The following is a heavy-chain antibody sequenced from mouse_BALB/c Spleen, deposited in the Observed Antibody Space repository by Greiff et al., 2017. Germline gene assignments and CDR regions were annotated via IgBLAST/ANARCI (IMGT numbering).Heavy chain of an antibody. CDR3: ARENDGYYGYFDY. Sequence: EVKLEESGGGLVKPGGSLKLSCAASGFTFSSYAMSWVRQTPEKRLEWVASISSGGSTYYPDSVKGRFTISRDNARNILYLQMSSLRSEDTAMYYCARENDGYYGYFDYWGQGTTLTVSS. CDR2: ISSGGST. D-gene: IGHD2-3*01. J-gene: IGHJ2*01. CDR1: GFTFSSYA. V-gene: IGHV5-6-5*01.